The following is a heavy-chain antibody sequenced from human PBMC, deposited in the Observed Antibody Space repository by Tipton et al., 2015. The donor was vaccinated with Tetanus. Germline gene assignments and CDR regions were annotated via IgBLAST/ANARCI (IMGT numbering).Heavy chain of an antibody. Sequence: QLVQSGAEVKKPGESLQISCKGSGYNFTVYYIGWVRQMPGKGLEWMGIVYPTNSTTKYSPSFQGQVTISADRSITTAYLRWSSLKAADTAIYYCARQRTTTALANYFDSWGQGTQVTVSS. CDR2: VYPTNSTT. CDR1: GYNFTVYY. V-gene: IGHV5-51*01. CDR3: ARQRTTTALANYFDS. J-gene: IGHJ4*02. D-gene: IGHD1-1*01.